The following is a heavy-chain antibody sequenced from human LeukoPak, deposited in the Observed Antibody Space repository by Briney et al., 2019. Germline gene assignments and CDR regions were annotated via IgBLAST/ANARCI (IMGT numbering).Heavy chain of an antibody. D-gene: IGHD2-2*01. CDR3: ARVDRYCSSTSCMTFDY. J-gene: IGHJ4*02. CDR1: GFTFSSYS. V-gene: IGHV3-21*01. Sequence: GGSLRLSCVASGFTFSSYSMNWVRQAPGKGLEWVSSISSSSSYIYHADSVKGRFTISRDNAKNSLYLQMNSLRAEDTAVYYCARVDRYCSSTSCMTFDYWGQGTLVTVSS. CDR2: ISSSSSYI.